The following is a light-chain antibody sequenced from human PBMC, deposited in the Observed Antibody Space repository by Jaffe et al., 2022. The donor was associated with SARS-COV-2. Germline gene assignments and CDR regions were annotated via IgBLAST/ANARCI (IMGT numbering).Light chain of an antibody. CDR2: DVT. CDR3: SSYTSSRIRV. Sequence: QSALTQPASVSGSPGQSITISCAGTSSDVGGYKYVSWYHQHAGKAPELVIFDVTNRPSGVSDRFSGSKSGNTASLTISGLQAEDEGDYYCSSYTSSRIRVFGGGTKLTVL. CDR1: SSDVGGYKY. J-gene: IGLJ3*02. V-gene: IGLV2-14*03.